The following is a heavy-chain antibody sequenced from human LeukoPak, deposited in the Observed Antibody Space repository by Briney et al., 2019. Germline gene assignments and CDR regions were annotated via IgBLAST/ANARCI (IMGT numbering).Heavy chain of an antibody. V-gene: IGHV1-3*01. J-gene: IGHJ4*02. CDR1: GYTLTSYA. CDR3: AAVDYGDY. Sequence: GASVRVSCKASGYTLTSYAMHWVRQAPGQRLEWMGWINGGNDNTKYSEKFQGRVTFTKDTSASTAYMELSSLRSEDTAVYYCAAVDYGDYWGQGTLVTVSS. CDR2: INGGNDNT. D-gene: IGHD3-16*01.